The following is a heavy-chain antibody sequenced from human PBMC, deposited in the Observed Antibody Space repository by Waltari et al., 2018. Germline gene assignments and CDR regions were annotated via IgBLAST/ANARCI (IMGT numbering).Heavy chain of an antibody. CDR1: GGSISRSSYY. CDR2: IYYSGST. J-gene: IGHJ4*02. V-gene: IGHV4-39*07. D-gene: IGHD6-19*01. Sequence: QLQLQESGPGLVKPSETLSLTCTVSGGSISRSSYYWGWIRQPPGKGLEWIGSIYYSGSTYYNPSLKSRVTISVDTSKNQFSLKLSSVTAADTAVYYCAIAYSSGWYGDQYYFDYWGQGTRVTVSS. CDR3: AIAYSSGWYGDQYYFDY.